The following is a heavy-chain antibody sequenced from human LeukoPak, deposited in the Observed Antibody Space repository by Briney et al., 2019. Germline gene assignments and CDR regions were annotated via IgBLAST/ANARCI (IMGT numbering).Heavy chain of an antibody. Sequence: SETLPLTCVVSGGSLTDYHWNWIRQSPGKGLEWIGEISHSGSTTYNPSLKSRLTMSVDTSKNQFSLKLRSVTVADTAVYYCARGLIWHFLLDSRRDSFDVWGQGTAITVSS. J-gene: IGHJ3*01. CDR1: GGSLTDYH. CDR3: ARGLIWHFLLDSRRDSFDV. V-gene: IGHV4-34*01. D-gene: IGHD3/OR15-3a*01. CDR2: ISHSGST.